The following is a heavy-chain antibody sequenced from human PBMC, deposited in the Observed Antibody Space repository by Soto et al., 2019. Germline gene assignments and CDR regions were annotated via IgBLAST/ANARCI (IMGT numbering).Heavy chain of an antibody. CDR2: MYNTGST. Sequence: SETLFLTCTVSGGSISSYYWSWIRQPPGKGLEWIGYMYNTGSTVYNPSLKSRVTISVDTSKNQFSLKLNAVTAADTAVYYCARDLWGYCGTDCYPLDVWGQGTTVTVSS. CDR1: GGSISSYY. V-gene: IGHV4-59*01. J-gene: IGHJ6*02. D-gene: IGHD2-21*02. CDR3: ARDLWGYCGTDCYPLDV.